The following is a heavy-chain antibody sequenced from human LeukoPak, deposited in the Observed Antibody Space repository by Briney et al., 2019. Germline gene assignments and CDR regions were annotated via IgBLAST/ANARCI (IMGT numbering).Heavy chain of an antibody. CDR3: AKSRVRGVYYFDY. Sequence: GGSLRLSCAASGFTFRTYGMNWVRQAPGKGLECVAIISYDGSNEDYADSVKGRFTISRDNSKNTLYLQMNSLRAEDSAVYYCAKSRVRGVYYFDYWGQGTLVTVSS. V-gene: IGHV3-30*18. D-gene: IGHD3-10*02. J-gene: IGHJ4*02. CDR1: GFTFRTYG. CDR2: ISYDGSNE.